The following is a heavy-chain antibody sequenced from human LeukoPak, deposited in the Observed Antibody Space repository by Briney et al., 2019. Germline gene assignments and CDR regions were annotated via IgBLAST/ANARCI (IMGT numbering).Heavy chain of an antibody. D-gene: IGHD4-17*01. V-gene: IGHV3-23*01. CDR1: GFTFSSYA. CDR3: ASATGSVAHFDY. Sequence: PGGSLRLSCAASGFTFSSYAMSWVRQAPGKGLEWVSAISGSGGSTHYADSVKGRFTISRDNSKNTLYLQMNSLRAEDTAVYYCASATGSVAHFDYWGQGTLVTVSS. CDR2: ISGSGGST. J-gene: IGHJ4*02.